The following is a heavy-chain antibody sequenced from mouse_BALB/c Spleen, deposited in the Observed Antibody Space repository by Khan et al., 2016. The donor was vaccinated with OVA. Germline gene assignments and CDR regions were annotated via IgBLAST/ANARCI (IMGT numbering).Heavy chain of an antibody. J-gene: IGHJ3*01. V-gene: IGHV5-9-1*01. D-gene: IGHD2-1*01. Sequence: EVELVESGGVLLEPGGSLKLSCAASGFTFSSFVMSWVRQTPEKRLEWVATISSAATYTYYPDSVKRRFTISRDNAKNTLYLQMNSLRSDYTAIYYCANGNYGWFAYWGQGTLVTVST. CDR1: GFTFSSFV. CDR2: ISSAATYT. CDR3: ANGNYGWFAY.